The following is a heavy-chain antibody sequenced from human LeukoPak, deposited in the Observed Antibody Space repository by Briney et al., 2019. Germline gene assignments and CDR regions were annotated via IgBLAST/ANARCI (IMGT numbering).Heavy chain of an antibody. J-gene: IGHJ4*02. CDR1: GFTFSSYA. CDR2: INGSGGST. Sequence: GGSLRLSCAASGFTFSSYAMSWVRQAPGKGLEWVSDINGSGGSTYYADSVKGRFTISRDNSKNTLYLQMNSLRAEDTAVYYCARDLNWETYWGQGTLVSVSS. V-gene: IGHV3-23*01. CDR3: ARDLNWETY. D-gene: IGHD7-27*01.